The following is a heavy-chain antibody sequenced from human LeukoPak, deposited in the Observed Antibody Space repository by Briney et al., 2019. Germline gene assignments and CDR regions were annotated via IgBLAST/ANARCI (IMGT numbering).Heavy chain of an antibody. D-gene: IGHD2-2*01. CDR1: GGSFSGYY. J-gene: IGHJ4*02. V-gene: IGHV4-34*01. Sequence: SETLSLTCAVYGGSFSGYYWSWIRQPPGKGLEWIGEINHSGSTNYNPSLKSRVTISVDTSKNQFSLKLSSVTAADTAVYYCARVPPYCSGTSCPVGFGDYWGQGTLVTVSS. CDR2: INHSGST. CDR3: ARVPPYCSGTSCPVGFGDY.